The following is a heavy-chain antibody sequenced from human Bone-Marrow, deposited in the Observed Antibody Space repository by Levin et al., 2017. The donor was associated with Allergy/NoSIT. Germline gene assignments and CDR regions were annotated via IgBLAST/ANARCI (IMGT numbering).Heavy chain of an antibody. CDR3: AKEMTTVVPVFDY. D-gene: IGHD4-23*01. Sequence: GGSLRLSCAASGFTFNNYAMSWVRQAPGKGLEWVSAITNSGRTYYADSVKGRFTVSRDNSKNTLYLQINSLRADDTAVYYCAKEMTTVVPVFDYWGQGTLVTVSS. J-gene: IGHJ4*02. CDR2: ITNSGRT. CDR1: GFTFNNYA. V-gene: IGHV3-23*01.